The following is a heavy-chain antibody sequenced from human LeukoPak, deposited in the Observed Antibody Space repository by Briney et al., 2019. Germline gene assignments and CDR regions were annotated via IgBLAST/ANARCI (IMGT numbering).Heavy chain of an antibody. V-gene: IGHV4-59*02. D-gene: IGHD4-17*01. J-gene: IGHJ3*02. CDR3: ARVATTVTTHDAFDI. CDR2: IYYSGST. Sequence: SETLSLTCTVSGGSVISYFWSWIRQPPGKGLEWIGYIYYSGSTNYNPSLKSRVTISVDTSKNQFSLKLSSVTAADTAVYYCARVATTVTTHDAFDIWGQGTMVTVSS. CDR1: GGSVISYF.